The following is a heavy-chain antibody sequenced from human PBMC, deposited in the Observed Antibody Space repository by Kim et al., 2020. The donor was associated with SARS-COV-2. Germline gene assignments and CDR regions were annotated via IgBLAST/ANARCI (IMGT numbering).Heavy chain of an antibody. J-gene: IGHJ6*02. V-gene: IGHV4-34*01. Sequence: SETLSLTCAVYGGSFSGYYWSWIRQPPGKGLEWIGEINHSGSTNYNPSLKSRVTISVDTSKNQFSLKLSSVTAADTAVYYCARGRRDGYSYGWEGYYDHYGLDAWGQGTTVTVSS. CDR3: ARGRRDGYSYGWEGYYDHYGLDA. D-gene: IGHD5-18*01. CDR1: GGSFSGYY. CDR2: INHSGST.